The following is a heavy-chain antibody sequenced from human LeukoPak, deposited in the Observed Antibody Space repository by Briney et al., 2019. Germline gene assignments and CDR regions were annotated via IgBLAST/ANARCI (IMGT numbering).Heavy chain of an antibody. J-gene: IGHJ4*02. Sequence: GESLKISCKGSGYGFNSYWIGWVRQMPGKGLEWMGIIYPGDSDTRYSPSFQGQVTISADKSISTAYLQWSSLKASGTAMYYCARQVTVVQPFDYWGQGTLVTVSS. CDR2: IYPGDSDT. D-gene: IGHD2-15*01. CDR3: ARQVTVVQPFDY. V-gene: IGHV5-51*01. CDR1: GYGFNSYW.